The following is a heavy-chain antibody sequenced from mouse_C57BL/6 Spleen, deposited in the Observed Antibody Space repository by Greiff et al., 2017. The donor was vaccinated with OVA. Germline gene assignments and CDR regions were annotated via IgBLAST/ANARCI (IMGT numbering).Heavy chain of an antibody. J-gene: IGHJ2*01. CDR2: ISSGGSYT. Sequence: EVMLVESGGDLVKPGGSLKLSCAASGFTFSSYGMPWVRQTPDKRLEWVATISSGGSYTYYPDSVKGRFTISRDNAKNTLYLQMSSLKSEDTAMYYCARQTGDYFDYWGQGTTLTVSS. V-gene: IGHV5-6*02. CDR1: GFTFSSYG. D-gene: IGHD4-1*01. CDR3: ARQTGDYFDY.